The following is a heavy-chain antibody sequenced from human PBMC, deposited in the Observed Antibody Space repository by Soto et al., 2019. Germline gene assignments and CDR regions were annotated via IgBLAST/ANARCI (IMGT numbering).Heavy chain of an antibody. CDR3: ARDFGTTTTTRISGGMDY. Sequence: QVQLVESGGGVVQPGRSLRLSCAASGFTFSSRGMHWVRQAPGKGLEWVAIIWYDGSDKYYADSVKGRFTISRDNSKNTLYLQMNSLRAEDTAVYYCARDFGTTTTTRISGGMDYWGQGTLVTVSS. CDR2: IWYDGSDK. CDR1: GFTFSSRG. V-gene: IGHV3-33*01. D-gene: IGHD2-15*01. J-gene: IGHJ4*02.